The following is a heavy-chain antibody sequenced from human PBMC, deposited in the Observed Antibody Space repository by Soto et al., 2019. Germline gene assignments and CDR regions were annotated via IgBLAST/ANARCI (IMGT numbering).Heavy chain of an antibody. J-gene: IGHJ4*02. V-gene: IGHV3-15*07. CDR1: GFTFSNAW. CDR2: IKSKTDGGTT. CDR3: TTAITPGAPYPAMVVDY. Sequence: EVQLVESGGGLVKPGGSLRLSCAASGFTFSNAWMNWVRQAPGKGLEWVGRIKSKTDGGTTDYAAPVKGRFTISRDDSKNTLHLQMNSLKTEDTAVYYCTTAITPGAPYPAMVVDYWGQGTLVTVSS. D-gene: IGHD2-15*01.